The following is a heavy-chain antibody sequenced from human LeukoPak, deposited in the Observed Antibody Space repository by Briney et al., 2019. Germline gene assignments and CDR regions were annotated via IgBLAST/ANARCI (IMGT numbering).Heavy chain of an antibody. D-gene: IGHD3-3*01. CDR1: GYTFTGYY. J-gene: IGHJ3*02. Sequence: ASVKVSCKASGYTFTGYYMHWVRQAPGQGLEWMGWINPNSGGTNYAQKFQGRVTMTRDTSISTAYMELSRLRSDDTAVYYCARKLEWLPEDAFDIWGQGTMVTVSS. CDR2: INPNSGGT. V-gene: IGHV1-2*02. CDR3: ARKLEWLPEDAFDI.